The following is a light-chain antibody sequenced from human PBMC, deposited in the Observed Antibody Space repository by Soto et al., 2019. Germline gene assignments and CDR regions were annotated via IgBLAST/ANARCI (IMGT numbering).Light chain of an antibody. CDR1: QSVSSY. V-gene: IGKV3-11*01. CDR2: DAS. J-gene: IGKJ4*01. CDR3: QQRSNWPLT. Sequence: EIVFTQSPATLSLSPGERATLSCRASQSVSSYLAWYQQKPGQAPRLLIYDASNRATGIPARFSGSGSGTDFTLTISSXEPEDFAVYYCQQRSNWPLTFGGGTKVDTK.